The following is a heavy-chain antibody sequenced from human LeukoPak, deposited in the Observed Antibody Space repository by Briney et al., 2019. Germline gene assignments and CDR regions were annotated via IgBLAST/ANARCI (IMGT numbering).Heavy chain of an antibody. CDR2: IYYSGST. CDR1: GGSISSYY. D-gene: IGHD3-10*01. V-gene: IGHV4-59*12. Sequence: SETLSLTCTVSGGSISSYYWSWIRQPPGKGLEWIGYIYYSGSTNYNPSLKSRVTISVDTSKNQFSLKLSSVTAADTAVYYCARDIRDGSGGQWDYWGQGTLVTVSS. CDR3: ARDIRDGSGGQWDY. J-gene: IGHJ4*02.